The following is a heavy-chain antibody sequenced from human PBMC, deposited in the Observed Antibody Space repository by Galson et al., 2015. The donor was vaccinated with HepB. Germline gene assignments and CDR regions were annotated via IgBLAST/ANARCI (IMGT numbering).Heavy chain of an antibody. V-gene: IGHV3-23*01. CDR1: GFTFSSCA. D-gene: IGHD6-19*01. J-gene: IGHJ3*02. Sequence: SLRLSCAASGFTFSSCAMSWVRQAPGKGLEWVSAISGSGGSTYYADSVKGRFTISRDNSKNTLYLQMNSLRAEDTAVYYCAKDQQSSGYSSGWYRVLGAFDIWGQGTMVTVSS. CDR3: AKDQQSSGYSSGWYRVLGAFDI. CDR2: ISGSGGST.